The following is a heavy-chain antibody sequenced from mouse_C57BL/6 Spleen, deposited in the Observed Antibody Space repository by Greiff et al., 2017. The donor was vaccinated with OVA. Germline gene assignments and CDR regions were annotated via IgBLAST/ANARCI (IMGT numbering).Heavy chain of an antibody. Sequence: VQLQQSGAELARPGASVKLSCKASGYTFTSYGISWVKQRTGQGLEWIGELYPRSGNTYYNEKFKGKAPLTADNSSSTAYMELRSLTSEASAVYVCARRGEYDGGLAYWGQGTLVTVSA. CDR1: GYTFTSYG. D-gene: IGHD2-14*01. CDR2: LYPRSGNT. V-gene: IGHV1-81*01. J-gene: IGHJ3*01. CDR3: ARRGEYDGGLAY.